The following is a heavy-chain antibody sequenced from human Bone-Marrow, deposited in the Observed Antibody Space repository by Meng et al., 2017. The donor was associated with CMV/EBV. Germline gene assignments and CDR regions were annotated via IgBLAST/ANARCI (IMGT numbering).Heavy chain of an antibody. Sequence: GESLKISCAASGFTFSSYAMSWVRQAPGKGLEWVSIIYSGGGSTYYADSVKGRFTISRHNSKNTLYLQMNSLRAGDTAVYYCARDLGDMSDAFDIWGQGTMVTVSS. D-gene: IGHD3-16*01. CDR1: GFTFSSYA. CDR3: ARDLGDMSDAFDI. CDR2: IYSGGGST. V-gene: IGHV3-23*03. J-gene: IGHJ3*02.